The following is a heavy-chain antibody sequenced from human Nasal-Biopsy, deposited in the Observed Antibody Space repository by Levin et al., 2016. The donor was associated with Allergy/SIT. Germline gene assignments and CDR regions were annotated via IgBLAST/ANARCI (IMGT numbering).Heavy chain of an antibody. Sequence: GGSLRLSCAASGFDFSRQSMNWVRQAPGQGLEWVSYIDQYSSAKHYADSVRGRFTISRDNAKNSLFLQMNSLRAEDTAVYYCARYGSGRYFKDPFDYWGQGNPGHRLL. CDR2: IDQYSSAK. CDR3: ARYGSGRYFKDPFDY. CDR1: GFDFSRQS. V-gene: IGHV3-48*01. D-gene: IGHD3-10*01. J-gene: IGHJ4*02.